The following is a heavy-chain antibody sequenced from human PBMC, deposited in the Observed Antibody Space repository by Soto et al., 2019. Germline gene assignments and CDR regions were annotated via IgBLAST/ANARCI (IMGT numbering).Heavy chain of an antibody. J-gene: IGHJ6*02. D-gene: IGHD3-10*01. CDR1: GFTFTSSA. V-gene: IGHV1-58*01. CDR3: AADVRFGEPDDYGMDV. Sequence: SVKVSCKASGFTFTSSALQWVRQARGQRLEWIGWIVVGSGNTNYAQKFQERVTITRDMSTSTAYMELSSLRSEDTAVYYCAADVRFGEPDDYGMDVWGQGTKVTVSS. CDR2: IVVGSGNT.